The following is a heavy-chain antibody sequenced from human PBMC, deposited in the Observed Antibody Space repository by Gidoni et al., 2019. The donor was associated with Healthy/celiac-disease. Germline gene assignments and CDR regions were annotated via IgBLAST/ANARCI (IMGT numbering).Heavy chain of an antibody. CDR1: GGSISSYY. CDR3: ARALEVVPAEFAVFDP. Sequence: QVQLQESGPGLVKPSETLSLTCTVSGGSISSYYWSWIRQPPGKGLEWIGYIYYSGSTNYNPSLKSRVTISVDTSKNQFSLKLSSVTAADTAVYYCARALEVVPAEFAVFDPWGQGTLVTVSS. D-gene: IGHD2-2*01. V-gene: IGHV4-59*01. CDR2: IYYSGST. J-gene: IGHJ5*02.